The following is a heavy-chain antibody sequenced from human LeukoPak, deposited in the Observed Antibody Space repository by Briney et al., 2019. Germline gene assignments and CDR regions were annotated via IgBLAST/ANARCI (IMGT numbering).Heavy chain of an antibody. Sequence: PSETLSLTCTVSGGSISNYYWSWVRQPPGKGLEWIGEINHSGSTNYNPSLKSRVTISVDTSKNQFSLKLSSVTAADTAVYYCARAMSEDIVVVPAAIVSFWFDPWGQGTLVTVSS. CDR1: GGSISNYY. D-gene: IGHD2-2*01. CDR3: ARAMSEDIVVVPAAIVSFWFDP. CDR2: INHSGST. V-gene: IGHV4-34*01. J-gene: IGHJ5*02.